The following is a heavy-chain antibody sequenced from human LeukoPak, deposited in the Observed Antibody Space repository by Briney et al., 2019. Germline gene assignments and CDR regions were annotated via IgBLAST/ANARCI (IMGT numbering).Heavy chain of an antibody. Sequence: SETLSLTCNVSAYSITNGYYWGWIRQAPGKGLEWIGSIYHSGSTYYNPSLKSRVTISVDTSKNQFSLKLSSVTAADTAVYYCARGKDYYYYMDVWGKGTTVTISS. D-gene: IGHD4-23*01. CDR3: ARGKDYYYYMDV. V-gene: IGHV4-38-2*02. CDR1: AYSITNGYY. CDR2: IYHSGST. J-gene: IGHJ6*03.